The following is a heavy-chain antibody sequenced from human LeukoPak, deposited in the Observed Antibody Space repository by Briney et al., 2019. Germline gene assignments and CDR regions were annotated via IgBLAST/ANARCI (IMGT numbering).Heavy chain of an antibody. CDR2: ISYDGSSK. J-gene: IGHJ4*02. CDR1: GFTFSSYA. CDR3: VGEIGPRSFDY. Sequence: PGGSLRLSCAASGFTFSSYAMHWARQAPGKGLEWVAVISYDGSSKYYADSVKGRFTISRDNSLNALYLQMNSLRLDDTAVYYCVGEIGPRSFDYWGQGTLVTVSS. D-gene: IGHD3-16*01. V-gene: IGHV3-30-3*01.